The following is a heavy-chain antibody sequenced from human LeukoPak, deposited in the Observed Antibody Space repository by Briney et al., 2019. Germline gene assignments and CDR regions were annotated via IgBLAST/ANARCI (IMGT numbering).Heavy chain of an antibody. D-gene: IGHD4-17*01. CDR2: INPNSGGT. CDR1: GYTFTGYY. CDR3: ARGTWRTTVSTNWFDP. Sequence: GASVKVSCKAYGYTFTGYYMHWVRQAPGQGLEWMGWINPNSGGTNYAQKFQGRVTMTRDTSISTAYMELSRLRSDDTAVYYCARGTWRTTVSTNWFDPWGQGTVVTVSS. V-gene: IGHV1-2*02. J-gene: IGHJ5*02.